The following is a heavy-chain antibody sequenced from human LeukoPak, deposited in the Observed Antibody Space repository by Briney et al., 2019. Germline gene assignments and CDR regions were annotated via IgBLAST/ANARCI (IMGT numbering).Heavy chain of an antibody. D-gene: IGHD1-20*01. CDR2: ISSSSSYI. V-gene: IGHV3-21*04. Sequence: GGSLRLSCAASGFTFSSYSMNWVRQAPGKGLEWVSSISSSSSYIYYADSVKGRFTISRDNSKNTLYLQMNSLRAGDTAVYYCAKAITGTTRPYGMDVWGQGTTVTVSS. CDR1: GFTFSSYS. CDR3: AKAITGTTRPYGMDV. J-gene: IGHJ6*02.